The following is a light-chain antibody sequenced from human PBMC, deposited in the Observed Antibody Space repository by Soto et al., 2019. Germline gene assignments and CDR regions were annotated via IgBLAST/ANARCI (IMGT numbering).Light chain of an antibody. V-gene: IGLV1-40*01. J-gene: IGLJ2*01. CDR1: SSNIGANSD. Sequence: QSVLTQPPSVSGAPGQRVTISCTGSSSNIGANSDVHWYQQLPGTAPKLLIYGNNNRPSGVPDRFSGSRSGTSASLAITGLQAEDEAYYYCQSYDSSLSVVFGGGTKVTVL. CDR3: QSYDSSLSVV. CDR2: GNN.